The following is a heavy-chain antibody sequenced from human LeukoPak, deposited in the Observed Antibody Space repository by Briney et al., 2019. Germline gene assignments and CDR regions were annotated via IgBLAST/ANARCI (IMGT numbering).Heavy chain of an antibody. CDR2: IKSKTDGGTT. J-gene: IGHJ4*02. V-gene: IGHV3-15*01. CDR1: GFTFSNAW. Sequence: PGGPLRLSCAASGFTFSNAWMSWVRQAPGKGLEWVGRIKSKTDGGTTDYAAPVKGRFTILRDDSKNTLYLQMNSLKTEDTAVYYCTTDRSYYDSSGYLLDYWGQGTLVTVSS. CDR3: TTDRSYYDSSGYLLDY. D-gene: IGHD3-22*01.